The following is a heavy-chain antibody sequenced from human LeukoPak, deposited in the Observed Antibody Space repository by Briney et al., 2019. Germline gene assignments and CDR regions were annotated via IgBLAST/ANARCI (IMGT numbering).Heavy chain of an antibody. CDR3: ARATSANVLLWLGDPNWFDS. CDR2: IIPILGIA. D-gene: IGHD3-10*01. V-gene: IGHV1-69*02. CDR1: GGTFSSYT. Sequence: ASVKVSCKASGGTFSSYTISWVRQAPGQGLEWMGRIIPILGIANYAQKFQGRVTITADKSTSTAYMELSSLRSEDTAVYYCARATSANVLLWLGDPNWFDSWGQGTLVTVSS. J-gene: IGHJ5*01.